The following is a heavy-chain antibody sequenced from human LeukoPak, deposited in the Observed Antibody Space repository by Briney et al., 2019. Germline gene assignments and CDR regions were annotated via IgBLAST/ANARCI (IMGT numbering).Heavy chain of an antibody. CDR1: GFTFSSYA. D-gene: IGHD4-17*01. V-gene: IGHV3-23*01. J-gene: IGHJ4*02. CDR2: IGGSGEMT. Sequence: GGSLRLSCAASGFTFSSYAMSCVRQAPGKGLEWVSGIGGSGEMTNYADSVKGRFTISRDNSKNTLYLQMNSLRPEDTALYYCARGSAVTSFEGRHWGQGTLVTVSS. CDR3: ARGSAVTSFEGRH.